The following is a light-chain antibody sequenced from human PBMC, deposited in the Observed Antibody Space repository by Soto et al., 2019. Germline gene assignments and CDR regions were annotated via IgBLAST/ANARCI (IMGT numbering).Light chain of an antibody. Sequence: QSVLTQPASVSGSPGQSITISCTGTSSEGGGYNYVSWYQQHPGKAPKLMISDVGNRPSGVSNRFSGSKSGNPASLTISGLQAVDEADYYCSSYTSSSTPYVFGTGTKVTVL. J-gene: IGLJ1*01. CDR1: SSEGGGYNY. CDR3: SSYTSSSTPYV. CDR2: DVG. V-gene: IGLV2-14*01.